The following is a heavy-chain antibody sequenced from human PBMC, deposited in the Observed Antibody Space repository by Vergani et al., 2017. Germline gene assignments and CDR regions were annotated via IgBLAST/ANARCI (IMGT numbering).Heavy chain of an antibody. CDR3: SYGMDV. CDR1: GGSFNTYY. Sequence: VQLEESGPGLVKPSETLSLTCTVSGGSFNTYYWSWVRQAPGKGLEWVSILYVVGTSDYADSVKGRFTVSRDISKNTLHLQLNSLRVEDTAVYFCSYGMDVWGQGTTVTVSS. CDR2: LYVVGTS. J-gene: IGHJ6*02. V-gene: IGHV3-66*01.